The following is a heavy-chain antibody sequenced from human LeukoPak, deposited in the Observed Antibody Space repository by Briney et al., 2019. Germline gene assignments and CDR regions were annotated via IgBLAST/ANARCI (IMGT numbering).Heavy chain of an antibody. J-gene: IGHJ4*02. CDR2: IYYSGST. CDR1: GGSISSGDYY. Sequence: KTSETLSLTCTVPGGSISSGDYYWSWIRQPPGKGLEWIGYIYYSGSTYYNPSLKSRVTISVDTSKNQFSLKLSSLTAADTAVYYCARVNRRYFDYWGQGTLVTVSS. CDR3: ARVNRRYFDY. V-gene: IGHV4-30-4*01.